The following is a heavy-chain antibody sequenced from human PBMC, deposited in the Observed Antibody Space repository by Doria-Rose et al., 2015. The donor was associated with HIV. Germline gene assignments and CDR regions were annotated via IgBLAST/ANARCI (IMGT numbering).Heavy chain of an antibody. D-gene: IGHD6-13*01. V-gene: IGHV2-26*01. Sequence: SGPVLVKPTETLTLTCTVSGVSLSSPGMGVSWIRQPPGKALEWLANIISDDERSYKPSLTSRLTISRGISKSQVVLTMTDMDPVDTATYYCARIKSSRWYHKYYFDFWGQGTLVIVSA. CDR3: ARIKSSRWYHKYYFDF. J-gene: IGHJ4*02. CDR2: IISDDER. CDR1: GVSLSSPGMG.